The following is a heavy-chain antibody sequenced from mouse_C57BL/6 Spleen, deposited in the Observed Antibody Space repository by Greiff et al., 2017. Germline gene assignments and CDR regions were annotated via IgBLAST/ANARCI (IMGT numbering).Heavy chain of an antibody. D-gene: IGHD1-1*01. Sequence: VQLQQSGPGLVKPGASVKISCKASGYSFTGYYMNWVKQSPEKSLEWIGEINPSTGGTTYNQKFKAKATLTVDKSSSTAYMQLKSLTSEDSAVYYCAREGPYYYWGQGTTLTVSS. J-gene: IGHJ2*01. CDR1: GYSFTGYY. CDR2: INPSTGGT. V-gene: IGHV1-42*01. CDR3: AREGPYYY.